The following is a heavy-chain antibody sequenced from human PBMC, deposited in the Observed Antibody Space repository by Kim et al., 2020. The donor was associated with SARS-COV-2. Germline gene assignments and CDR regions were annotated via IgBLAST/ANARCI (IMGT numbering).Heavy chain of an antibody. D-gene: IGHD4-4*01. Sequence: GGSLRLSCSASGFTFSSYWMSWVRQAPGKGLEWVANIKQDGSEKYYVDSVKGRFTISRDNAKNSLYLQMNSLRAEDTAVYYCARDLMGSMTTVPTAKYYFDYWGQGTLVTVSS. CDR3: ARDLMGSMTTVPTAKYYFDY. V-gene: IGHV3-7*01. J-gene: IGHJ4*02. CDR1: GFTFSSYW. CDR2: IKQDGSEK.